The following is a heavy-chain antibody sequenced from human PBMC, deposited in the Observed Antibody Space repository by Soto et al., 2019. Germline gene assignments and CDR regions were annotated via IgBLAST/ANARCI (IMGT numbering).Heavy chain of an antibody. CDR2: IYYSGSH. CDR1: GGSISSGGYY. Sequence: QVQLQESGPGLVKPSQTLSLTCTVSGGSISSGGYYWSWIRQHPGKGLEWIGYIYYSGSHYYNPHLKNRITTSVHPSKNQFSLKLSSVTAADTAVYYCARSAFPWGQGTLVTVSS. CDR3: ARSAFP. J-gene: IGHJ5*02. V-gene: IGHV4-31*03.